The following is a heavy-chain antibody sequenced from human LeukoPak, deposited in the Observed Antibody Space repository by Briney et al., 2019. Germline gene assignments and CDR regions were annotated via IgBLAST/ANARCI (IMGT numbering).Heavy chain of an antibody. V-gene: IGHV3-30*03. J-gene: IGHJ5*02. CDR3: ARENRYFDWLLGWFDP. Sequence: PGGSLRLSCAASGFTFSSYWMSWVRQAPGKGLEWVAVISYDGSNKYYADSVKGRFTISRDNSKNTLYLQMNSLRAEDTAVYYCARENRYFDWLLGWFDPWGQGTLVTVSS. CDR1: GFTFSSYW. CDR2: ISYDGSNK. D-gene: IGHD3-9*01.